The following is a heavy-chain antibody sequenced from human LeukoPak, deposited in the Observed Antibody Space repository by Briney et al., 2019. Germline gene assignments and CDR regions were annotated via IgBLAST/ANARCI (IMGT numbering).Heavy chain of an antibody. J-gene: IGHJ2*01. CDR2: IYYSGST. D-gene: IGHD6-13*01. CDR3: ARQASWLPYFDL. CDR1: GGSISGYY. V-gene: IGHV4-59*08. Sequence: SETLSLTCTVSGGSISGYYWSWIRQPPGKGLEWIGYIYYSGSTNYNPSLKGRVTISVDTSENQFSLKLSSVTAADTAVYFCARQASWLPYFDLWGRGTLVTVSS.